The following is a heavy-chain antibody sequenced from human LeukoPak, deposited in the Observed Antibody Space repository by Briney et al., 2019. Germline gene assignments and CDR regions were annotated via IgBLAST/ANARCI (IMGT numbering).Heavy chain of an antibody. V-gene: IGHV3-23*01. CDR1: GFTFSSYA. Sequence: GGSLRLSCAASGFTFSSYAMSWVRQAPGKGLEWVSAISGSGGSTYYADSVKGRFTNSRDNSKNTLYLQMNSLRAEDTAVYYCAKRRDSSGWYRAFDIWGQGTMVTVSS. D-gene: IGHD6-19*01. CDR2: ISGSGGST. J-gene: IGHJ3*02. CDR3: AKRRDSSGWYRAFDI.